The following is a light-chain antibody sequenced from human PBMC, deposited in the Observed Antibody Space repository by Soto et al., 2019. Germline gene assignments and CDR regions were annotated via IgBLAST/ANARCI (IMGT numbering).Light chain of an antibody. Sequence: DIQMTQSPSTLSASVGDRVIITCRASQSISAWLAWYQQKPGKAPKLLIYKASSLESGVPSRFSGSGSGTEFTLTISSLQPDDFATYYCQQYYDYPWTFGQGTKVEI. CDR1: QSISAW. CDR2: KAS. CDR3: QQYYDYPWT. J-gene: IGKJ1*01. V-gene: IGKV1-5*03.